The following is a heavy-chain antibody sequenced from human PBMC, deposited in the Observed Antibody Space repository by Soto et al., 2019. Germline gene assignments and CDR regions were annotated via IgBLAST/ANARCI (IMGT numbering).Heavy chain of an antibody. CDR2: IYSGHTT. D-gene: IGHD3-3*01. CDR1: GFIVSSNQ. J-gene: IGHJ4*02. CDR3: VRGPSDHKLRLVEWPYGDY. V-gene: IGHV3-53*01. Sequence: PWGSLRLSCVASGFIVSSNQISWFRHAPWKGLEWVSVIYSGHTTYYADSVEGRFTISRDDSKNTLYLQMNSLRVEDTAVYYCVRGPSDHKLRLVEWPYGDYWGQGALVTVSS.